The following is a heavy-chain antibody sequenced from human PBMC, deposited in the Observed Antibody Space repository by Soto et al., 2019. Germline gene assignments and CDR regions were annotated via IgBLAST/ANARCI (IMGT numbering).Heavy chain of an antibody. CDR1: GFTFSSYS. CDR3: ASEGVDFGVYKWAEY. V-gene: IGHV3-21*01. Sequence: EVQLVESGGGLVKPGGSLRLSCAASGFTFSSYSMNWVRQAPGKGLEWVSSISSSSSDIYYADSVKGRFTISRDNAKKSLYLQINSMRGENAAVYYCASEGVDFGVYKWAEYWGKGTLVTVSS. J-gene: IGHJ4*02. D-gene: IGHD3-3*01. CDR2: ISSSSSDI.